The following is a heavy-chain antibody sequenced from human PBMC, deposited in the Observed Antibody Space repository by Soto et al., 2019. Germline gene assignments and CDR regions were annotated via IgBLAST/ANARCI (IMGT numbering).Heavy chain of an antibody. CDR1: GGSVSSGIYY. CDR3: ARGGVVPAAMVIDP. J-gene: IGHJ5*02. D-gene: IGHD2-2*01. V-gene: IGHV4-61*01. CDR2: IYYSGST. Sequence: SETLSITCTASGGSVSSGIYYWCWIRKPPGKGLEWIGYIYYSGSTNYNPSLKSRVTISVDTSKNQFSLKLSSVTAADTAVYYCARGGVVPAAMVIDPWGQGTLVTVSS.